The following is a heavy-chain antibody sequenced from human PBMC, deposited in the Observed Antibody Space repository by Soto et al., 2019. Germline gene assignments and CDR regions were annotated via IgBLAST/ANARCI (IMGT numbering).Heavy chain of an antibody. D-gene: IGHD5-18*01. CDR1: GGSISGYF. CDR3: ARADTTIVTLVQ. V-gene: IGHV4-59*01. Sequence: SETLSLTCTVSGGSISGYFWNWIRQPPGKGLEWIGYMSYTGNTNYNPSLTSRVSISVDTSKNQFSLNLNSVTAADTAVYYCARADTTIVTLVQWGQGILVTGSS. J-gene: IGHJ4*02. CDR2: MSYTGNT.